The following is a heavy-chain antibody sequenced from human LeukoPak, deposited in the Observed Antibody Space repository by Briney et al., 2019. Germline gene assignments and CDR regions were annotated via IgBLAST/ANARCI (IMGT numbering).Heavy chain of an antibody. D-gene: IGHD4-23*01. J-gene: IGHJ5*02. CDR1: GGSTSSSSYN. Sequence: SETLSLTCTVSGGSTSSSSYNWGWIRQPPGKGLEWIASIYYSGSTYYNPSLKSRVTISVDTSKSQFSLKLSSVTAADTAVYYCARQHKYGGNALDPWGQGTLVTVSS. V-gene: IGHV4-39*01. CDR2: IYYSGST. CDR3: ARQHKYGGNALDP.